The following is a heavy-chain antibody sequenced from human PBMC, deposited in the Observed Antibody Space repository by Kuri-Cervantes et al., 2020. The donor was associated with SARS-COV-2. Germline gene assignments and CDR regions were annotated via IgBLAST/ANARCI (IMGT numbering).Heavy chain of an antibody. CDR1: GFTFSDYY. D-gene: IGHD4-23*01. J-gene: IGHJ6*03. CDR2: ISSSSTI. V-gene: IGHV3-69-1*02. CDR3: ALVNDYYYMDV. Sequence: GGSLRLSCAASGFTFSDYYMNWVRQAPGKGLEWVSSISSSSTIYYADSVKGRFTISRDNAKNSLYLQMNSLRAEDTAVYYCALVNDYYYMDVWGKGTTVTVSS.